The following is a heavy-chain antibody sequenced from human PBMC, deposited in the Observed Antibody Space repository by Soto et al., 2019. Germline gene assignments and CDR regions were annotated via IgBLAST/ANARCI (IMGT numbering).Heavy chain of an antibody. CDR1: GLTFASYA. CDR2: IGGSGVQA. CDR3: APP. J-gene: IGHJ4*02. Sequence: VGSLRLSCEVSGLTFASYAMYWVRRTPRGGLEWVADIGGSGVQATYADSVKGRFTISRDNSQNTLFLQMDDLTVEDTATYYCAPPGGQGIGVTVSS. V-gene: IGHV3-23*01.